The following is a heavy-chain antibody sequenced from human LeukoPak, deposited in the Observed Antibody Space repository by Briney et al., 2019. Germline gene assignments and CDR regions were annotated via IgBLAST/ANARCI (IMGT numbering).Heavy chain of an antibody. CDR1: GGSFSGYY. CDR3: ARDPGSSSSNP. V-gene: IGHV4-34*01. CDR2: INHSGST. J-gene: IGHJ3*01. Sequence: SETLSLTCAVYGGSFSGYYWSWIRQPPGKGLEWIGEINHSGSTNYNPSLKSRVTISVDTSKNQFSLKLSSVTAADTAVYYCARDPGSSSSNPWGQGTMVTVSS. D-gene: IGHD6-13*01.